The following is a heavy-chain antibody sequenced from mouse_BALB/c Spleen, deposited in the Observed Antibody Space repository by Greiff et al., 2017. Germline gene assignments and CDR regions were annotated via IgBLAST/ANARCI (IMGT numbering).Heavy chain of an antibody. CDR1: GYTFTDYE. CDR2: IDPETGGT. D-gene: IGHD1-1*01. CDR3: TSTTVADYYAMDY. V-gene: IGHV1-15*01. J-gene: IGHJ4*01. Sequence: VQLQESGAELVRPGASVTLSCKASGYTFTDYEMHWVKQTPVHGLEWIGAIDPETGGTAYNQKFKGKATLTADKSSSTAYMELRSLTSEDSAVYYCTSTTVADYYAMDYGGQGTSVTVSS.